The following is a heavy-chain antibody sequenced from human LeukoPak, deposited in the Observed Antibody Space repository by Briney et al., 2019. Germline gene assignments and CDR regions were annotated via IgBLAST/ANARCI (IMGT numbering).Heavy chain of an antibody. D-gene: IGHD4-17*01. V-gene: IGHV3-7*02. J-gene: IGHJ4*02. CDR1: GSTFTKFW. CDR2: IKEDGSEK. Sequence: GGSLRLSCAASGSTFTKFWMSWVRQAPGEGLEWVANIKEDGSEKFYVDSVKGRFTISRDNANNSLYLQMNSLRDEDTAVYYCARHKDYGFDYWGQGTLVTVSS. CDR3: ARHKDYGFDY.